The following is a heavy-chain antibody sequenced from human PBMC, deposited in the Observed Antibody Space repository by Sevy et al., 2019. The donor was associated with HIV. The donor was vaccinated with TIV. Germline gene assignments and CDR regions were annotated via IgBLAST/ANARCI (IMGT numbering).Heavy chain of an antibody. V-gene: IGHV3-21*01. CDR3: ARDRGSAAAGDGYFDY. CDR2: ISSSSSYI. Sequence: GGSLRLSCAASGFTFSSYSMNWVRQAPGKGLEWVSSISSSSSYIYYADSVKGRFTISRDNAKNSLYLQMNSLRAEDTAVYYCARDRGSAAAGDGYFDYWGQGTLVTVSS. J-gene: IGHJ4*02. D-gene: IGHD6-13*01. CDR1: GFTFSSYS.